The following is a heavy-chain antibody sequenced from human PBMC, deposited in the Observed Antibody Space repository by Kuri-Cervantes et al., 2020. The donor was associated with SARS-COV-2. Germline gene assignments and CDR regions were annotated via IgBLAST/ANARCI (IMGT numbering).Heavy chain of an antibody. V-gene: IGHV4-39*01. D-gene: IGHD3-3*01. J-gene: IGHJ6*02. CDR3: ARVLRFLEWQPEVYGMDV. CDR2: IYYSGST. CDR1: GGSISSSSYY. Sequence: SETLSLTCTVSGGSISSSSYYWGWIRQPPGKGLEWIGSIYYSGSTYYNPSLKSRVTISVDTSKNQFSLKLSSVTAADTAVYYCARVLRFLEWQPEVYGMDVWGQGTTVTVSS.